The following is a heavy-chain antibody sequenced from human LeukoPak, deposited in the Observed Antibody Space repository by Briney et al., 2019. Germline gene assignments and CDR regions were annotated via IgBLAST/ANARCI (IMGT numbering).Heavy chain of an antibody. Sequence: GGSLRLSCAASGFTFSSYAMSWVRQAPGKGLEWVSAISGSGGSTYYADSVKGRFTISRDNSKNALYLQMNSLRAEDTAVYYCAKGWGYSYLKSAFDIWGQGTMVTVSS. J-gene: IGHJ3*02. D-gene: IGHD5-18*01. CDR1: GFTFSSYA. CDR2: ISGSGGST. V-gene: IGHV3-23*01. CDR3: AKGWGYSYLKSAFDI.